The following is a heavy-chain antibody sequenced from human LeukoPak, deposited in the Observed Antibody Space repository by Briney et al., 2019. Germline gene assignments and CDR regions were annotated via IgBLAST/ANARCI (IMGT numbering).Heavy chain of an antibody. J-gene: IGHJ4*02. CDR1: GFTFRSYE. D-gene: IGHD1-26*01. Sequence: GGSLRLSCAASGFTFRSYEMNWVRQAPGKGLEWVSYISSSGGSISYADSVKGRFTISRDNAKNSLYLQMNSLRAEDTAVYYCARPLGGGHYYWGQGTLVTVSS. CDR3: ARPLGGGHYY. CDR2: ISSSGGSI. V-gene: IGHV3-48*03.